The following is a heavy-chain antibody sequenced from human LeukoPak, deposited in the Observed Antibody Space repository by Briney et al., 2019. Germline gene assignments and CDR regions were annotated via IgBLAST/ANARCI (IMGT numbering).Heavy chain of an antibody. D-gene: IGHD3-10*01. J-gene: IGHJ6*02. V-gene: IGHV3-23*01. CDR2: ISGSGGST. CDR3: AKVVIIYYYYGMDV. CDR1: GFTFSSYA. Sequence: PGGSLRLSCAASGFTFSSYAMSWVRQAPGKGLEWASAISGSGGSTYYADSVKGRFTISRDNSKNTLYLQMNSLRAEDTAVYYCAKVVIIYYYYGMDVWGQGTTVTVSS.